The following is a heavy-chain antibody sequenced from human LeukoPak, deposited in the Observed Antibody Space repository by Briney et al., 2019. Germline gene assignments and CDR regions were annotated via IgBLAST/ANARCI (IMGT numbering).Heavy chain of an antibody. J-gene: IGHJ1*01. V-gene: IGHV4-39*07. CDR2: IYYSGTT. CDR1: GGSISSSRYY. D-gene: IGHD3-10*01. Sequence: SETLSLTRTVSGGSISSSRYYWGWIRQPPGTGLEWIGSIYYSGTTYYNPSLKSRVTISVDTSKNQFSLKLSSVTAADTAVYYCASVLLWFGEPPQGYFQHWGQGTLVTVSS. CDR3: ASVLLWFGEPPQGYFQH.